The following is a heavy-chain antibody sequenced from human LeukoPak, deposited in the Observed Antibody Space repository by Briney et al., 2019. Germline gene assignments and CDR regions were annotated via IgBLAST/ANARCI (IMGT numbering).Heavy chain of an antibody. CDR3: ARQGYDFWSGYYYFDY. CDR2: IYTSGST. J-gene: IGHJ4*02. V-gene: IGHV4-4*09. CDR1: GGSISSYY. D-gene: IGHD3-3*01. Sequence: SETLSLTCTGSGGSISSYYWSWIRQPPGKGLEWIGYIYTSGSTSYNPSLKSRVTISVDTSKNQFSLKLSSVTAADTAVYYCARQGYDFWSGYYYFDYWGQGTLVTVSS.